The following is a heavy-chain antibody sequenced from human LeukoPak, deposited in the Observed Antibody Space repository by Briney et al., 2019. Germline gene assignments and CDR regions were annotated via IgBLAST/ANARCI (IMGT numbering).Heavy chain of an antibody. V-gene: IGHV4-59*01. Sequence: SETLSLTCTVSGGSISSYYWSWIRQPPGKGLEWIGYIYYSGSTNYNPSLKSRVTISVDTSKNQFSLKLSSVTAADTAVYYCEREYSSSYNDYWGQGTLVTVSS. CDR1: GGSISSYY. D-gene: IGHD6-6*01. CDR3: EREYSSSYNDY. CDR2: IYYSGST. J-gene: IGHJ4*02.